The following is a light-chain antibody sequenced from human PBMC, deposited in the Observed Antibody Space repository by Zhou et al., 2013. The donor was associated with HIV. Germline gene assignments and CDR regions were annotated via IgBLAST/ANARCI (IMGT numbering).Light chain of an antibody. J-gene: IGKJ5*01. Sequence: DIQMTQSPSTLSASIGDRVTITCRASQNINSWLAWYQQEPGKAPNLLIYKASNLQSGVPSRFSGSGFGTEFTLTISSLQPDDFATYYCQQYFNDSPITFGQGTRLEIK. CDR1: QNINSW. CDR3: QQYFNDSPIT. CDR2: KAS. V-gene: IGKV1-5*03.